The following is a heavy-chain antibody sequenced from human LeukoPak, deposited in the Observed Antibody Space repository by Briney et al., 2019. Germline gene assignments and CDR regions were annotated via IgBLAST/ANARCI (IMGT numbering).Heavy chain of an antibody. D-gene: IGHD2-2*01. CDR3: ARTVSVGTSYPYFDY. CDR2: IYYSGSP. Sequence: PSETLSLTCTVSGGSISSYYWSWIRQPPGKGLEWIGYIYYSGSPNYNPSLKSRVTISVDTSKNQFSLKPSSVTAADTAVYYCARTVSVGTSYPYFDYWGQGTLVTVSS. V-gene: IGHV4-59*01. CDR1: GGSISSYY. J-gene: IGHJ4*02.